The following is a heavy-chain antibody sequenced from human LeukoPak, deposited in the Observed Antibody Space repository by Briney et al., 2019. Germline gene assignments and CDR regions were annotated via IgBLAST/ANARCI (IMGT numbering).Heavy chain of an antibody. V-gene: IGHV3-30-3*01. CDR1: GFTFSSYA. CDR2: ISYDGSNK. CDR3: ARPIGYYYGSGSYSPDY. Sequence: GSLRLSCPASGFTFSSYAMHWVRQAPGKGLEWVAVISYDGSNKYYADSVKGRFTISRDNSKNTLYLQMNSLRAEDTAVYYCARPIGYYYGSGSYSPDYWGQGTLVTVSS. J-gene: IGHJ4*02. D-gene: IGHD3-10*01.